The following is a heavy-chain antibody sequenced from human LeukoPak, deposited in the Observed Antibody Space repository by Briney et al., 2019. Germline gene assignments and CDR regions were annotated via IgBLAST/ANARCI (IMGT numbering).Heavy chain of an antibody. V-gene: IGHV1-18*01. CDR2: ISAYNGNT. Sequence: GASVKVSCKTSGYTFTSYGISWVRQAPGQGLEWMGWISAYNGNTNYAQKLQGRVTMTTDTSTSTAYMELRSLRSDDTAVYYCARAADDYGDSSYDYWGQGTLVTVSS. D-gene: IGHD4-17*01. J-gene: IGHJ4*02. CDR1: GYTFTSYG. CDR3: ARAADDYGDSSYDY.